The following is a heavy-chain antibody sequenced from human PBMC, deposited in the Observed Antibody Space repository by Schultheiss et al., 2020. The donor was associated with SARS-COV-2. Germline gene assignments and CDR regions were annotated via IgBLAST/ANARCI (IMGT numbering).Heavy chain of an antibody. J-gene: IGHJ6*02. CDR1: GFTFSSYA. CDR2: IWYDGSNK. V-gene: IGHV3-33*01. D-gene: IGHD3-3*01. Sequence: GGSLRLSCAASGFTFSSYAMHWVRQAPGKGLEWVAVIWYDGSNKYYADSVKGRFTISRDNSKNTLYLQMNSLRAEDTAVYYCATDPYTIFGVVANYGMDVWGQGITVTVSS. CDR3: ATDPYTIFGVVANYGMDV.